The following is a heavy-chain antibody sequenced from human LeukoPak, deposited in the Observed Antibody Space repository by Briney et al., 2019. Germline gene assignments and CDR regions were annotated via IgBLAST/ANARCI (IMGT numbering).Heavy chain of an antibody. D-gene: IGHD2-15*01. CDR1: GGSFSGYY. CDR2: INHSGST. J-gene: IGHJ4*02. CDR3: AKGIVVVVAATLYFDY. V-gene: IGHV4-34*01. Sequence: SETLSLTCAVYGGSFSGYYWSWIRQPPGKGLEWIGEINHSGSTNYNPSLKSRVTISVDTSKNQFSLKLSSVTAADTAVYYCAKGIVVVVAATLYFDYWGQGTLVTVSS.